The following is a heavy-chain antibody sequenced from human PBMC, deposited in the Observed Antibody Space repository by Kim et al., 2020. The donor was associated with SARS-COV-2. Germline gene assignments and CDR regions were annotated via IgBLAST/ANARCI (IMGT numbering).Heavy chain of an antibody. CDR3: ASYYGSGSYYDY. D-gene: IGHD3-10*01. J-gene: IGHJ4*02. V-gene: IGHV1-69*13. CDR2: IIPIFGTA. CDR1: GGTFSSYA. Sequence: SVKVSCKASGGTFSSYAISWVRQAPGQGLEWMGGIIPIFGTANYAQKFQGRVTITADESTSTAYMELSSLRSEDTAVYYCASYYGSGSYYDYWGQGTLVTVSS.